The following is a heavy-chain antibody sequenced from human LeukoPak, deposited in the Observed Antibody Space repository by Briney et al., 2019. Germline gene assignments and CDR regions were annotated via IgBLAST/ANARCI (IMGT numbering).Heavy chain of an antibody. CDR3: ARDRKYVSWRGYYHPMNYYYGMDV. D-gene: IGHD3-3*01. J-gene: IGHJ6*02. CDR1: GFTFSSYA. V-gene: IGHV3-30-3*01. CDR2: ISYDGSNK. Sequence: GRSLRLSCAASGFTFSSYAMHWVRQAPGKGLEWVAVISYDGSNKYYADSVKGRFTISRDNSKNTLYLQMNSLRAEDTAVYYCARDRKYVSWRGYYHPMNYYYGMDVWGQGTTVTVSS.